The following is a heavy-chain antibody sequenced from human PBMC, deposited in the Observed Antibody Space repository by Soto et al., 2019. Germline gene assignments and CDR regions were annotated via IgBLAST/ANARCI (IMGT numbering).Heavy chain of an antibody. J-gene: IGHJ3*02. D-gene: IGHD3-22*01. V-gene: IGHV3-7*04. Sequence: PGGSLRLSCAASGFTFSSYWMSWVRQAPGKGLEWVANIKPDGSQKWYGDSVKGRFTISRDNAKNSLYLQMNSLRAEDTAVYYCARGDYHDISGPFSDAFDIWGQGTMVTVSS. CDR3: ARGDYHDISGPFSDAFDI. CDR2: IKPDGSQK. CDR1: GFTFSSYW.